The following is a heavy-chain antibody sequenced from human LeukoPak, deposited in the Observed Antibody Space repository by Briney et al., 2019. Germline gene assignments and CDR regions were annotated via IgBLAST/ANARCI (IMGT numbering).Heavy chain of an antibody. V-gene: IGHV4-59*01. J-gene: IGHJ4*02. Sequence: SQTLSLTCTVPAGSISSDYWSWIRQPPGKGQVWMGYIYYSASTNYNPSLKSRVTISVDTSKNQFSLKLSSVTAADTAVYFCARDGVRVTYTSGWYYFDYWGQGTLVTVSS. CDR3: ARDGVRVTYTSGWYYFDY. CDR2: IYYSAST. CDR1: AGSISSDY. D-gene: IGHD6-19*01.